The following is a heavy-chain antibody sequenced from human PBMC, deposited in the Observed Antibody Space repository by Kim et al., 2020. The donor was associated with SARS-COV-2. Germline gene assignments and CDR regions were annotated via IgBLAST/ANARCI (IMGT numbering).Heavy chain of an antibody. Sequence: SETLSLTCSVSGGSISSYYWSWIRQPPGKGLEWIGYISYSGSTNYNPSLKSRVTMSVDGPKNQFSLKLSSVTAADTAVYYCARGASISPIDYWGQGTLVTVSS. D-gene: IGHD4-4*01. CDR2: ISYSGST. CDR3: ARGASISPIDY. CDR1: GGSISSYY. J-gene: IGHJ4*02. V-gene: IGHV4-59*13.